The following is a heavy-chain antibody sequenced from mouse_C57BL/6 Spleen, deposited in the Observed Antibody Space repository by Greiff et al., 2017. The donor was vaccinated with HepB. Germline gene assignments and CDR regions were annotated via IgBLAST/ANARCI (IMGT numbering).Heavy chain of an antibody. V-gene: IGHV1-81*01. J-gene: IGHJ2*01. D-gene: IGHD2-1*01. Sequence: QVQLQQSGAELARPGASVKLSCKASGYTFTSYGISWVKQRTGQGLEWIGEIYPRSGNTYYNEKFKGKATLTADKSSSTAYMELRSLTSEDSAVYFCAREGGNYGNYERVFDYWGQGTTLTVSS. CDR2: IYPRSGNT. CDR3: AREGGNYGNYERVFDY. CDR1: GYTFTSYG.